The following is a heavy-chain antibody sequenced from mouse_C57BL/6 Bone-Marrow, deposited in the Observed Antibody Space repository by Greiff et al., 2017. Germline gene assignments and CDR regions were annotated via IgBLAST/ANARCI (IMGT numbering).Heavy chain of an antibody. Sequence: DVKLVESEGGLVQPGRSMKLSCTASGFTFSDYYMAWVRQVPEKGLEWVANINYDGSSTYYLDSLKSRFIISRDNAKNILYLEMSSLKSEDTATYYCARERNYYGSSHWYFDVWGTGTTVTVSS. J-gene: IGHJ1*03. CDR2: INYDGSST. CDR3: ARERNYYGSSHWYFDV. D-gene: IGHD1-1*01. V-gene: IGHV5-16*01. CDR1: GFTFSDYY.